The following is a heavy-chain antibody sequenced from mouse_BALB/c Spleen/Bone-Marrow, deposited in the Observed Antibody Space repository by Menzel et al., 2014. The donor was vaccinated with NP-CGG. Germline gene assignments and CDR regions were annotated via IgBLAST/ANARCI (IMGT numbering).Heavy chain of an antibody. CDR1: GFNIKDTY. CDR3: ARFAY. CDR2: IDPANGNT. Sequence: VQLKGAGAEPVKPGASVKLSCTASGFNIKDTYMHWVKQRPEQGLEWIGRIDPANGNTKYDPKFQGKATITADTSSNTAYLQLSSLTSEDTAVYYCARFAYWGQGTLVTVSA. V-gene: IGHV14-3*02. J-gene: IGHJ3*01.